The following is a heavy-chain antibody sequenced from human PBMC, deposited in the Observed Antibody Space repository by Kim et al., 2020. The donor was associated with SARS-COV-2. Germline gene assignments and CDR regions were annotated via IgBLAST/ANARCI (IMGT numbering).Heavy chain of an antibody. D-gene: IGHD3-9*01. V-gene: IGHV3-9*01. J-gene: IGHJ6*02. CDR3: AKDMSEILTRYGMDV. CDR1: GFTFDDYA. Sequence: GGSLRLSCAASGFTFDDYAMNWVRQAPGKGLEWVSGISWNSGSIGYADSVKGRFTISRDNAKNSLYLQMNSLRAEDTALYYCAKDMSEILTRYGMDVWGQGTTVTVSS. CDR2: ISWNSGSI.